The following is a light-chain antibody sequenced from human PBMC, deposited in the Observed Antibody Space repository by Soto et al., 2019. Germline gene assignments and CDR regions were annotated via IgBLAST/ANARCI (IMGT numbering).Light chain of an antibody. CDR2: GAS. Sequence: IVSMLSPGTLSLSPGERATLSCRAIQTVSSSYLAWYQHKPGPAPRLLIYGASSRATGIPDRFSGSGSGTDFTLTISRLEPEDFAVYDCQQYGSSPPITFGQGTRLEIK. CDR3: QQYGSSPPIT. V-gene: IGKV3-20*01. CDR1: QTVSSSY. J-gene: IGKJ5*01.